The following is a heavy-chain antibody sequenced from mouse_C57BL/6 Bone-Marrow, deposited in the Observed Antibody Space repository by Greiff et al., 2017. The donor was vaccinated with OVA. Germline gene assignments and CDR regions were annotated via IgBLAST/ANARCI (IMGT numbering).Heavy chain of an antibody. CDR3: ARGGVFDYYGSSWDWFAY. V-gene: IGHV1-39*01. Sequence: VQLQQSGPELVQPGASVTISCKASGYSFTDYNMNWVKQSNGQSLEWIGVINPNYGTTSYNQKFKGKATLTVDQSSSTAYMQLNSLTSEDSAVYYCARGGVFDYYGSSWDWFAYWGQGTLVTVSA. CDR1: GYSFTDYN. CDR2: INPNYGTT. D-gene: IGHD1-1*01. J-gene: IGHJ3*01.